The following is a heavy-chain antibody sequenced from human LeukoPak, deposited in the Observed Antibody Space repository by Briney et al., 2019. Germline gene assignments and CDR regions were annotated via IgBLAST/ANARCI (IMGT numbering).Heavy chain of an antibody. V-gene: IGHV3-23*01. CDR1: GFTFSSYA. CDR2: ISGSGGST. Sequence: GGSLRLSCAASGFTFSSYAMSWVRQAPRKGLEWVSAISGSGGSTYYADSVKGRFTISRDNSKNTLYLQMNSLRAEDTAVYYCAKDRQRFAAAGTTFDYWGQGTLVTVSS. D-gene: IGHD6-13*01. CDR3: AKDRQRFAAAGTTFDY. J-gene: IGHJ4*02.